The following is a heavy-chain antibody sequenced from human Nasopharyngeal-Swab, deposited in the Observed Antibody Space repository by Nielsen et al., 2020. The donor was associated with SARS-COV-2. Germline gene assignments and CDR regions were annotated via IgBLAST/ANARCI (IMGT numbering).Heavy chain of an antibody. CDR3: ARDFGGSGRIDAFDI. CDR2: ISGSTSYI. Sequence: GESLKISCAASGFTFSTYAMTWVRQPPGKGLEWVSSISGSTSYIYYGDSVKGRFTISRDNAKNSLYLQLNSLRAEDTAVYYCARDFGGSGRIDAFDIWGQGTMVTVSS. J-gene: IGHJ3*02. CDR1: GFTFSTYA. D-gene: IGHD3-10*01. V-gene: IGHV3-21*01.